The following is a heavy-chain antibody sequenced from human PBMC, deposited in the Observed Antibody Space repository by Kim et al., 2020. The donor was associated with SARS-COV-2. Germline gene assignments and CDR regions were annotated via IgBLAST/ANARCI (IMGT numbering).Heavy chain of an antibody. CDR3: AKDHSMGS. D-gene: IGHD4-4*01. CDR2: GRTT. V-gene: IGHV3-23*01. J-gene: IGHJ5*01. Sequence: GRTTHYADAVKGRFTISRDNSKNTLYMQINSLRAEDTAIYYCAKDHSMGSSGQGNLVTASS.